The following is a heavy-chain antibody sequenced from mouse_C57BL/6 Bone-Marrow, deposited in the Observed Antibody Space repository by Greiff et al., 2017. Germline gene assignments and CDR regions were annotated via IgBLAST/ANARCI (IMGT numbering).Heavy chain of an antibody. V-gene: IGHV10-3*01. CDR3: VGSYYGKAMDY. CDR2: ISCQRSNYAT. Sequence: EVHLVESGGGLVQPKGSLKLSCAASGFTFNTYAMHWVRQAPGQGLEWVARISCQRSNYATSYADPVKDRFTISTDDSQSMLYLQMNNLRTEDTAMYYCVGSYYGKAMDYWGQGTSVTVAS. J-gene: IGHJ4*01. CDR1: GFTFNTYA. D-gene: IGHD1-1*01.